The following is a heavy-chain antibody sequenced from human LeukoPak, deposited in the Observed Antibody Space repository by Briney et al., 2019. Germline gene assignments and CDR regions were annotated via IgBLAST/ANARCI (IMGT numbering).Heavy chain of an antibody. CDR3: AKGLTPYCGGDCYWDYFDY. CDR1: GFTFSGYG. D-gene: IGHD2-21*02. CDR2: ISFDGSNK. J-gene: IGHJ4*02. Sequence: GRSLRLSCAASGFTFSGYGMHWVRQAPGKGLEWVAMISFDGSNKYYADSVKGRFTISRDNSKNTLYQQMNSLRAEDTAVYYCAKGLTPYCGGDCYWDYFDYWGQGTLVTVSS. V-gene: IGHV3-30*18.